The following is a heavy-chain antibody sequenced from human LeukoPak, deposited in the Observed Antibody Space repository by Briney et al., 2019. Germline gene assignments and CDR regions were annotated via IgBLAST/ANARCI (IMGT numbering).Heavy chain of an antibody. CDR1: GFTFDDYA. CDR2: ISGDGGST. CDR3: AKDKRYSGYDPFDY. D-gene: IGHD5-12*01. J-gene: IGHJ4*02. V-gene: IGHV3-43*02. Sequence: GGSLRLSCAASGFTFDDYAMHWVRQAPGKGLEWVSLISGDGGSTYYADSVKGRFTISRDNSKNSLYLQMNSLRAEDTALYYCAKDKRYSGYDPFDYWGQGTLVTVSS.